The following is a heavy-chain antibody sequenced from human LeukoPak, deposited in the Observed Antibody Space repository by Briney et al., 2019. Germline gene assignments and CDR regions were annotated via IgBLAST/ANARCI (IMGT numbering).Heavy chain of an antibody. D-gene: IGHD6-6*01. CDR1: GFSFSSYA. J-gene: IGHJ4*02. Sequence: PGGSLRLSCAASGFSFSSYAMHWVRQAPGKGLEWVTTISYDGSIKYYADSVKGRFTIPRDSSRNTLSLQMDSLRADDTAVYYCATDGSSSSAYLPYWGQGTLVTVSS. CDR3: ATDGSSSSAYLPY. CDR2: ISYDGSIK. V-gene: IGHV3-30*04.